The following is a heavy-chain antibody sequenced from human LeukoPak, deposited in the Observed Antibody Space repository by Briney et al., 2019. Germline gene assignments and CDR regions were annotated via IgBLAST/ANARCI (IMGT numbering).Heavy chain of an antibody. D-gene: IGHD4-23*01. CDR1: GGSISSYY. J-gene: IGHJ4*02. Sequence: SETLSLTCTVSGGSISSYYWSWIRQPAGKALEWIGRIYTSGSTNYNPSLKSRVTISVDRSKNQFSLKLTSVTAADTAVYYCARGPDYGGVDYWGQGTLVTVSS. V-gene: IGHV4-4*07. CDR3: ARGPDYGGVDY. CDR2: IYTSGST.